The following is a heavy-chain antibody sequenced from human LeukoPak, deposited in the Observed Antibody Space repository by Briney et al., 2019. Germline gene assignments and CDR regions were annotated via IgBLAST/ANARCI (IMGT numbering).Heavy chain of an antibody. V-gene: IGHV1-2*02. CDR3: TRDVGGRVDY. CDR2: INPNSSET. Sequence: ASVKVSCKASGYTFIDFYIHWVRLAPGQGLEWMAWINPNSSETKIAQRFKGRVSMTRDTSIRSVYLELTMLTFDDTAVYYCTRDVGGRVDYWGQGTLVTVSS. D-gene: IGHD3-10*01. J-gene: IGHJ4*02. CDR1: GYTFIDFY.